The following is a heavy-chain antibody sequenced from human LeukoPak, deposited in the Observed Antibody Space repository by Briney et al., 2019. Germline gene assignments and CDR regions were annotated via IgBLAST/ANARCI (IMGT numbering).Heavy chain of an antibody. CDR2: INHSGST. Sequence: PSETLSLTCAVYGGSFSGYYWSWIRQPPGKGLEWIGEINHSGSTNYNPSLKSRVTISVDTSKNQFSLKLSSVTAADTAVYYCARGVWRITMVRGVIIKVHYFDYWGQGTLVTVSS. J-gene: IGHJ4*02. CDR1: GGSFSGYY. V-gene: IGHV4-34*01. CDR3: ARGVWRITMVRGVIIKVHYFDY. D-gene: IGHD3-10*01.